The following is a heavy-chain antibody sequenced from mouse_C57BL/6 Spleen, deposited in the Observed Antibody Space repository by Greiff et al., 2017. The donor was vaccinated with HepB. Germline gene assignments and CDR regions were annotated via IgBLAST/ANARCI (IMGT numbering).Heavy chain of an antibody. J-gene: IGHJ3*01. CDR2: ISYDGSN. CDR1: GYSITSGYY. CDR3: ARDPTGTWGFAY. D-gene: IGHD4-1*02. Sequence: EVKLQESGPGLVKPSQSLSLTCSVTGYSITSGYYWNWIRQFPGNKLEWMGYISYDGSNNYNPSLKNRISITRDTSKNQFFLKLNSVTTEDTATYYCARDPTGTWGFAYWGQGTLVTVSA. V-gene: IGHV3-6*01.